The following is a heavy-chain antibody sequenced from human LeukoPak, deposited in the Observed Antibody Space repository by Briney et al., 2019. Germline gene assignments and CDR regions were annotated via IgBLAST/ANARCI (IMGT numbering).Heavy chain of an antibody. CDR2: ISYDGSNK. J-gene: IGHJ4*02. CDR1: GFTFSNYA. V-gene: IGHV3-30-3*01. D-gene: IGHD4-17*01. Sequence: QPGRSLRLSCAASGFTFSNYAMHWVRQAPGKGLEWVAVISYDGSNKYYADSVKGRFTISRDNSKNTLYLQMNSLRAEDTAVYYCARERDYDYGDHQGYFDYWGQGTLVTVSS. CDR3: ARERDYDYGDHQGYFDY.